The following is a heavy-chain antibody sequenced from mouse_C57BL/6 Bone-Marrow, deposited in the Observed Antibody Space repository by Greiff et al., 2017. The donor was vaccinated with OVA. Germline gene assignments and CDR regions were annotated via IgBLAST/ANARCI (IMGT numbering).Heavy chain of an antibody. CDR1: GYTFTSYW. D-gene: IGHD5-1*01. Sequence: VKLVESGAELVKPGASVKLSCKASGYTFTSYWMHWVKQRPGQGLEWIGMIHPNSGSTNYNEKFKSKATLTVDKSSRTAYMQLSSLTSEDSAVYYCARKERYKYLFAYWGQGTLVTVSA. V-gene: IGHV1-64*01. J-gene: IGHJ3*01. CDR3: ARKERYKYLFAY. CDR2: IHPNSGST.